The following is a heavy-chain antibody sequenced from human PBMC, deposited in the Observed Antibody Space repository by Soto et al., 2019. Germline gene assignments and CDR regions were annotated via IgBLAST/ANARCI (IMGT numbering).Heavy chain of an antibody. CDR1: GGSISTVGHY. CDR3: ARATGTLRSRNCDY. Sequence: PSVTLSHTCSVSGGSISTVGHYWTWILQPPGKGLEWIGSIYHTGSTYYSKSLRSRLTMSVDTSKSQFSLRLSSVTAADTAVYYCARATGTLRSRNCDYWGQGSLVTVS. V-gene: IGHV4-31*03. J-gene: IGHJ4*02. D-gene: IGHD1-1*01. CDR2: IYHTGST.